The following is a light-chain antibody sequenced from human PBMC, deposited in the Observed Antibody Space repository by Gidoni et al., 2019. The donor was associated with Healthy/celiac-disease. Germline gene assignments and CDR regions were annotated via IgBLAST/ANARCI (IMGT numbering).Light chain of an antibody. Sequence: DIVMTQSPASLAVSLGERATINCKSSQSVLYSSNNKNYLAWYQQKPGQPPKLLIYWASTRESGVPDRFSGSGSGTDFTLTISSLQAEDVAVYYCQQYYSTPRSTFGGGTKVEIK. CDR3: QQYYSTPRST. J-gene: IGKJ4*01. CDR2: WAS. CDR1: QSVLYSSNNKNY. V-gene: IGKV4-1*01.